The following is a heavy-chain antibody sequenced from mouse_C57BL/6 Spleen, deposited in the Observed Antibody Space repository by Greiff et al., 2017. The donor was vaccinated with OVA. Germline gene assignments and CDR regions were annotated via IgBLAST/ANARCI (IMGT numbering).Heavy chain of an antibody. CDR2: IDPSDSYT. V-gene: IGHV1-50*01. Sequence: QVQLKQPGAELVKPGASVKLSCKASGYTFTSYWMQWVKQRPGQGLEWIGEIDPSDSYTNYNQKFKGKATLTVDTSSSTAYMQLSSLASEDSAVDYCARSTYWGQGTLVTVSA. CDR3: ARSTY. J-gene: IGHJ3*01. CDR1: GYTFTSYW.